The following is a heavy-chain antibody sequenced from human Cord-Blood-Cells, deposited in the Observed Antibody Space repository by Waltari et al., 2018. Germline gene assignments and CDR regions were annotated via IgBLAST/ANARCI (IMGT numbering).Heavy chain of an antibody. Sequence: QVQLQQWGAGLLKPSETLSLTCAVYGGSFSGYYWSWIRQPPGKGLEWIGEINHNGSTNYNPSLKSRVTISVDTSKNQFSLKLSSVTAADTAVYYCARGYCSSTSCYYYYMDVWGKGTTVTVSS. CDR3: ARGYCSSTSCYYYYMDV. J-gene: IGHJ6*03. CDR2: INHNGST. V-gene: IGHV4-34*01. D-gene: IGHD2-2*01. CDR1: GGSFSGYY.